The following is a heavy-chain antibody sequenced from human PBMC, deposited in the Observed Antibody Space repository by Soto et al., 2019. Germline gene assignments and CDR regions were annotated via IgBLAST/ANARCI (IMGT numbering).Heavy chain of an antibody. CDR2: IDYSGYT. J-gene: IGHJ4*02. CDR1: GGSINSGGYY. Sequence: VQLQESGPGLVKPSQTLSLTCTVSGGSINSGGYYWIWIRQHPGKGLEWIGHIDYSGYTSYNPSLKSRLTVSVVTSKTQFSLRLTSVTAADAALYYCATSYCRSTNCPYYFDYWGQGTLVTVSS. D-gene: IGHD2-2*01. CDR3: ATSYCRSTNCPYYFDY. V-gene: IGHV4-31*03.